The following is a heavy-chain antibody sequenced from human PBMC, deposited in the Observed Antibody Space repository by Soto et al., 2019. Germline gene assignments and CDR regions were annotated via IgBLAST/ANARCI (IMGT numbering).Heavy chain of an antibody. V-gene: IGHV3-21*01. CDR3: ARVNSATGSMHFDH. CDR1: TFNFTSYS. J-gene: IGHJ4*02. Sequence: GGSLRLSCAGSTFNFTSYSLNWVRQAPGKGLEWVSSISATSTYIFYADSVKGRFTISRDNAKNSVSLQMNSLRAEDTALYYCARVNSATGSMHFDHWGQGTLVTVSS. D-gene: IGHD3-10*01. CDR2: ISATSTYI.